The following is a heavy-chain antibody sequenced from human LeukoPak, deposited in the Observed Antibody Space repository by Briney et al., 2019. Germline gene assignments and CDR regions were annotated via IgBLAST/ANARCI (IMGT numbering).Heavy chain of an antibody. Sequence: PSETLSLTCDVYVGSFRLYSWSWIRHPPGKGREWIGEVNYSGSTNYTPYLKSRVSISIDTSKNQFSLKLSSVTAADTAVYYCARDPLTSNWFDPWGQGTLVTVSS. CDR2: VNYSGST. J-gene: IGHJ5*02. CDR1: VGSFRLYS. CDR3: ARDPLTSNWFDP. V-gene: IGHV4-34*01.